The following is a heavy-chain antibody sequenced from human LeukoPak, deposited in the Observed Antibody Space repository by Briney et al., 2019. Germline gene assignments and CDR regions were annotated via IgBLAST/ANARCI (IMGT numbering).Heavy chain of an antibody. Sequence: GGSLRLSCAASGFTLTSYNMNWVRQAPGKGLEWVSSITSSSDYIYYADSVKGRFTVSRDNAKNSFYLQMNSLRAEDTAVYYCARSITMIVDWFDPWGQGTLVTVSS. CDR3: ARSITMIVDWFDP. CDR2: ITSSSDYI. V-gene: IGHV3-21*01. J-gene: IGHJ5*02. D-gene: IGHD3-22*01. CDR1: GFTLTSYN.